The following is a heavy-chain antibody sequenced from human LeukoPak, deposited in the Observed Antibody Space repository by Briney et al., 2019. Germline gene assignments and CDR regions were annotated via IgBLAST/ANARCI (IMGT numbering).Heavy chain of an antibody. CDR3: SDYDAQDRAFDI. J-gene: IGHJ3*02. CDR1: GGSISSGGYY. V-gene: IGHV4-31*03. CDR2: IYYSGST. D-gene: IGHD3-3*01. Sequence: PSETLSLTCTVSGGSISSGGYYWNWIRQHPGKGLEWIGYIYYSGSTYYNPSLKSRVTISVDTSKNQFSLKLTSVTAADTAVYYCSDYDAQDRAFDIWGQGTMVTVSS.